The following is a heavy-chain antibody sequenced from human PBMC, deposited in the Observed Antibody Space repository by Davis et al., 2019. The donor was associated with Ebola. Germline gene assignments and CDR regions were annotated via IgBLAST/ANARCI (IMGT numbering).Heavy chain of an antibody. V-gene: IGHV3-30*02. J-gene: IGHJ6*04. CDR3: AKDLGSFAYYYGMDV. D-gene: IGHD2/OR15-2a*01. Sequence: SVEGRFTISRDNSRNTLYLHMSSLRAEDTAVYYCAKDLGSFAYYYGMDVWGKGTTVTVSS.